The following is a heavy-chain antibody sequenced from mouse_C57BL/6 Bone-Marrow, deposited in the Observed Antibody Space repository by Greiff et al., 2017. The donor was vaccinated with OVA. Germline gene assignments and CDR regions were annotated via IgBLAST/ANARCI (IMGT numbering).Heavy chain of an antibody. D-gene: IGHD1-1*01. CDR2: ISSGSSTI. CDR1: GFTFSDYG. J-gene: IGHJ1*03. Sequence: EVKLVESGGGLVKPGGSLKLSCAASGFTFSDYGMHWVRQAPEKGLEWVAYISSGSSTIYYADPVKGRFTISRYNAKNTLFLEMTSLRSEDTAMYYCARGRNYGSSHWYFDVWGTGTTVTVSS. CDR3: ARGRNYGSSHWYFDV. V-gene: IGHV5-17*01.